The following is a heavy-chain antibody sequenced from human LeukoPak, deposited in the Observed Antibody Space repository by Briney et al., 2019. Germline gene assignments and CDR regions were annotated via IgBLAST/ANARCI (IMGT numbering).Heavy chain of an antibody. V-gene: IGHV4-61*02. CDR2: IYTSGST. Sequence: SETLSLTCTVSGGSISSGSYYWSWIRQPAGTGLEWIGCIYTSGSTNYNPSLKSRVTISVDTSKNQFSLKLSSVTAADTAVYYCARHIRGPAAIGCWFDPWGQGTLVTVSS. J-gene: IGHJ5*02. CDR3: ARHIRGPAAIGCWFDP. D-gene: IGHD2-2*01. CDR1: GGSISSGSYY.